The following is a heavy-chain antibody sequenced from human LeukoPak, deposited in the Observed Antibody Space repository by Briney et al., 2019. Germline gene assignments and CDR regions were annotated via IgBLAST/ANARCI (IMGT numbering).Heavy chain of an antibody. CDR3: AKDEVGVVATDYYYYGMDV. J-gene: IGHJ6*02. V-gene: IGHV3-30*18. D-gene: IGHD5-12*01. CDR2: ISYDGSNK. Sequence: PGRSLRLSCAASGFTFSSYGMHWVRQAPGKGLEWVAVISYDGSNKYYADSVKGRFTISRDNSKNTLYLQMNSLRAEDTAVYYCAKDEVGVVATDYYYYGMDVWGQGTTVTVSS. CDR1: GFTFSSYG.